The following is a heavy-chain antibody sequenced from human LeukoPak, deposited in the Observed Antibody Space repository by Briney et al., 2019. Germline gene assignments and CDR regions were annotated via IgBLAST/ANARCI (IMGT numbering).Heavy chain of an antibody. D-gene: IGHD2-15*01. V-gene: IGHV5-51*01. Sequence: GESLKISCKGSGYSFTTSWIGWVRQMPGKGLEWMGIIYGGDSDTNYSPSFQGHVTISADKSINTAYLQWSTLKASDTAIYYCARRSCSGGRCYLDYWGQGTLVTVSS. CDR3: ARRSCSGGRCYLDY. CDR1: GYSFTTSW. J-gene: IGHJ4*02. CDR2: IYGGDSDT.